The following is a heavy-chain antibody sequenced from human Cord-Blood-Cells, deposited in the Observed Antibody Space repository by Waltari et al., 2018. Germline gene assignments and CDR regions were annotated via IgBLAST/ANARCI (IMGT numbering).Heavy chain of an antibody. CDR1: GFPFRSYC. J-gene: IGHJ4*02. D-gene: IGHD5-18*01. CDR2: IKKDGSEK. Sequence: EVQLVESGGGLVQPGGSLSVSCAASGFPFRSYCMRCVHMATGKWVEWVSKIKKDGSEKYYVDSVKGRFTISRDNAKNSLYLQMNSLRAEDTAVYYCARAPRGYSYGIDYWGQGTLVTVSS. V-gene: IGHV3-7*01. CDR3: ARAPRGYSYGIDY.